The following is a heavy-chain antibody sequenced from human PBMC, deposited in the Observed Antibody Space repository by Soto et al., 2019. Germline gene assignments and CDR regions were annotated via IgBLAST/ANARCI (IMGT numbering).Heavy chain of an antibody. D-gene: IGHD1-7*01. V-gene: IGHV6-1*01. J-gene: IGHJ6*02. Sequence: SQTLSLTCAISGDRVSSNSAAWNWIRQSPSRGLEWLGRTYYRSKWYNDYAVSVKSRITINPDTSKNQFSLQLNSVTPEDTAVYYCARGLNWNYSSFYYYYGMDVWGQGTTVTVSS. CDR1: GDRVSSNSAA. CDR3: ARGLNWNYSSFYYYYGMDV. CDR2: TYYRSKWYN.